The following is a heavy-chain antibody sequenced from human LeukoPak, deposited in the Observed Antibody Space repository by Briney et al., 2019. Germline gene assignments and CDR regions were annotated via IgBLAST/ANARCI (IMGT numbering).Heavy chain of an antibody. Sequence: GGSLRLSCAASGFTFSSYGMSWVRQAPGKGLEWVSAISWDGGSTYYADSVKGRFTISRDNAKNSLYLQMNSLRAEDTAVYYCASRGGTRLYYYYMDVWGKGTTVTVSS. CDR3: ASRGGTRLYYYYMDV. CDR1: GFTFSSYG. CDR2: ISWDGGST. D-gene: IGHD2-15*01. V-gene: IGHV3-23*01. J-gene: IGHJ6*03.